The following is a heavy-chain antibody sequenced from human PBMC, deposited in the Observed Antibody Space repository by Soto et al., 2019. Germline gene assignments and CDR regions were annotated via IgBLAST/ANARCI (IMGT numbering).Heavy chain of an antibody. CDR1: GFTFSSHA. CDR2: INSDGSST. CDR3: ARVYDFWSGYSPSFDY. V-gene: IGHV3-74*01. J-gene: IGHJ4*02. D-gene: IGHD3-3*01. Sequence: GGSLRLSCAASGFTFSSHAMGWLRQAPGKGLVWVSRINSDGSSTSYADSVKGRFTISRDNAKNTLYLQMNSLRAEDTAVYYCARVYDFWSGYSPSFDYWGQGTLVTVSS.